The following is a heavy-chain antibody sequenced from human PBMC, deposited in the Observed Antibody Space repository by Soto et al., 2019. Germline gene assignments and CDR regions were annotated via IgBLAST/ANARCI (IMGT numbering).Heavy chain of an antibody. Sequence: SVKVSCKASGGTFSSYAISWVRQAPGQGLEWMGGIIPIFGTANYAQKFQGRVTITADESTSTAYMELSSLRSEDTAVYYCARDQDVDTAMVTAFDIWGQGTMVTVSS. CDR1: GGTFSSYA. CDR2: IIPIFGTA. J-gene: IGHJ3*02. CDR3: ARDQDVDTAMVTAFDI. V-gene: IGHV1-69*13. D-gene: IGHD5-18*01.